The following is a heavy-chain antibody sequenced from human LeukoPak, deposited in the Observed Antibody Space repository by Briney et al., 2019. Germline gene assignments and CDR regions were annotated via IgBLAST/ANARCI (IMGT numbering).Heavy chain of an antibody. V-gene: IGHV4-4*07. Sequence: PSETLSLTCTVSGGSISSYHWSWIRQPAGKGLEWIGRIYTSGSTKYNPSLTSRVTMSVDTSKNQFSLKLRSVTAADTAVYYCARAVHCSGGSCYFDYWGQGTLVTVSS. D-gene: IGHD2-15*01. CDR2: IYTSGST. CDR1: GGSISSYH. J-gene: IGHJ4*02. CDR3: ARAVHCSGGSCYFDY.